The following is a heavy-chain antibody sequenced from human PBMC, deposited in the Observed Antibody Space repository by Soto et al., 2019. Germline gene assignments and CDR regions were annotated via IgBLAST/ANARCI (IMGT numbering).Heavy chain of an antibody. Sequence: SQTLSLTCVISGDSVSSNGACWNWIRQSPSRGLQWLGRIYYRSKWFHDYAASVESRMAINPDTSRNQFSLQLNYVTPDDTAVYYCARVHCSAGTCFDGLDFWGQGTTVTVSS. CDR3: ARVHCSAGTCFDGLDF. CDR1: GDSVSSNGAC. J-gene: IGHJ6*02. V-gene: IGHV6-1*01. D-gene: IGHD2-15*01. CDR2: IYYRSKWFH.